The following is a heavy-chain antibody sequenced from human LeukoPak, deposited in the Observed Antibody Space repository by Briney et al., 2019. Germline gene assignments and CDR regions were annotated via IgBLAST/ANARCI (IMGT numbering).Heavy chain of an antibody. CDR1: GYTFIGYY. CDR3: AREGDTAIDMNWFDP. V-gene: IGHV1-2*02. D-gene: IGHD5-18*01. CDR2: INPNTGVT. J-gene: IGHJ5*02. Sequence: ASVKVSCKASGYTFIGYYLHWVRQAPGQGLEWMGWINPNTGVTNYAQRFQGRVTMTRDTSISTAYMELSRLRSDDTAVYYCAREGDTAIDMNWFDPWGLGSLVTVFS.